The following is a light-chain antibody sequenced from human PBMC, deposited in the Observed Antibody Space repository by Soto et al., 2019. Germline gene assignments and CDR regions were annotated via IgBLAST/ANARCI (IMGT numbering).Light chain of an antibody. CDR3: QQYNNWPRT. V-gene: IGKV3-15*01. CDR2: GAS. J-gene: IGKJ1*01. CDR1: QSVSSN. Sequence: EIVMTQSPATLSVSPGERATLSCGASQSVSSNLAWYQQKPGQAPSLLIYGASTRATGIPARFSGSGSGAEFTLTISSLQSEDFAVYYCQQYNNWPRTFGQGTKV.